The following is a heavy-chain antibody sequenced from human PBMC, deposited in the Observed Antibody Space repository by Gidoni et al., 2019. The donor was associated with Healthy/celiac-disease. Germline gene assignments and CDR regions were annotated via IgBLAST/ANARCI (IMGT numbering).Heavy chain of an antibody. Sequence: EVQLVESGGGLVQPGGSLRLSCAASGFTVSSHYMSWVRQAPGKGLEWVSVIYSGGSTYYADSVKGRFTISRDNSKNTLYLQMNSLRAEDTAVYYCARGGDIYYDFWSGYYTFDYWGQGTLVTVSS. D-gene: IGHD3-3*01. V-gene: IGHV3-66*02. CDR2: IYSGGST. J-gene: IGHJ4*02. CDR1: GFTVSSHY. CDR3: ARGGDIYYDFWSGYYTFDY.